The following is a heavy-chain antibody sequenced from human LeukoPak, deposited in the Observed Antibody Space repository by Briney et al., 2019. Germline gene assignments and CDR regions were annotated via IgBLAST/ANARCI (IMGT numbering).Heavy chain of an antibody. CDR3: ARGTAAGDDY. Sequence: SETLSLTCTVSGGSISNYYWSWIRQPAGKGLEWIGHIYTSASTNYNPSLRGRVTMSLDTSKNQFSLKLSSVTAADTAVYYCARGTAAGDDYWGQGTLVTVSS. V-gene: IGHV4-4*07. D-gene: IGHD6-13*01. CDR1: GGSISNYY. CDR2: IYTSAST. J-gene: IGHJ4*02.